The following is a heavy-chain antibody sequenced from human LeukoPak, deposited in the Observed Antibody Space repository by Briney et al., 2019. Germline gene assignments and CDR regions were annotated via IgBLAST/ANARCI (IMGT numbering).Heavy chain of an antibody. CDR2: ISRDSGAT. V-gene: IGHV3-9*03. CDR3: AREDRRSQGYMGV. CDR1: GFTFEDHG. J-gene: IGHJ6*03. Sequence: GGSLRLSCAASGFTFEDHGMHWVRQAPGKGLEWVSGISRDSGATGYADSVKGRFTISRDNAKNSLYLQLNCLRAEDMALYYCAREDRRSQGYMGVWGKGTTVTVSS. D-gene: IGHD3-22*01.